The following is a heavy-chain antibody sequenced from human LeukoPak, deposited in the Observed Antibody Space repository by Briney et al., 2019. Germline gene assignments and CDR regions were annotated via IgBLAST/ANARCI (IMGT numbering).Heavy chain of an antibody. Sequence: PGGSLRLSCAASGFTFSSYAVNWVRQAPGKGLEWVSAITGSGGATYYADSVKGRFTISRDNSKNTLYLQMTSLRAGDTAVYYCAKGNYDFWSGYPGLSYFDYWGQGTLVTVSS. J-gene: IGHJ4*02. CDR2: ITGSGGAT. CDR3: AKGNYDFWSGYPGLSYFDY. CDR1: GFTFSSYA. V-gene: IGHV3-23*01. D-gene: IGHD3-3*01.